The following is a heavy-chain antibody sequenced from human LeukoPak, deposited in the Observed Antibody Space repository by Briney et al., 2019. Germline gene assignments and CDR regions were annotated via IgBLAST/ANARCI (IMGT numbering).Heavy chain of an antibody. CDR3: ASSGYCSGGSCYDGFDY. V-gene: IGHV4-4*07. CDR1: GGSISSYY. J-gene: IGHJ4*02. D-gene: IGHD2-15*01. Sequence: SETLSLTCTVSGGSISSYYWSWIRQPAGKGLEWIGRIYTSGSTNYNPSLKSRVTMSVDTSKNQFSLKLSPVTAADTAVYYCASSGYCSGGSCYDGFDYWGQGTLVTVSS. CDR2: IYTSGST.